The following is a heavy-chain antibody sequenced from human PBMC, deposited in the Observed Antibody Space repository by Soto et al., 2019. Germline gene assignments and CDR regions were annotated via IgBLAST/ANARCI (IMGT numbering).Heavy chain of an antibody. D-gene: IGHD3-3*01. CDR3: ARRWSGIDY. CDR1: GGSINNYY. V-gene: IGHV4-59*01. CDR2: IHYSGNT. Sequence: QVQLQESGPGLVKPSETLSLTCTVSGGSINNYYWSWIRQPPGAGLEWIGYIHYSGNTNYNPSLMSRVTISLDTSKNQFFLKLTSMTAADTAVYYCARRWSGIDYWGQGTLVTVSS. J-gene: IGHJ4*02.